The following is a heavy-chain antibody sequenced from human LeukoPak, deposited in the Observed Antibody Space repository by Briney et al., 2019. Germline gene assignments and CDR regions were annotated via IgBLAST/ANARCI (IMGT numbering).Heavy chain of an antibody. CDR1: GYTFTSYG. Sequence: GALVKVSCKASGYTFTSYGISWVRQAPGQGLEWMGGIIPIFGTANYAQKFQGRVTITADESTSTAYMELSSLRSEDTAVYYCARDGYYYDSSGYYYGDFQHWGQGTLVTVSS. D-gene: IGHD3-22*01. CDR3: ARDGYYYDSSGYYYGDFQH. J-gene: IGHJ1*01. V-gene: IGHV1-69*13. CDR2: IIPIFGTA.